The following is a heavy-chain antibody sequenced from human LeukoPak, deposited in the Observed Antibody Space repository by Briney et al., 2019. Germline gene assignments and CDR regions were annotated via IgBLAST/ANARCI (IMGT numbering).Heavy chain of an antibody. D-gene: IGHD4-17*01. CDR1: AGSISGTSYY. CDR2: IYYSGST. CDR3: ARHSSMTTVTFDY. Sequence: PSETLFLTCTVSAGSISGTSYYWGWIRQPPGKGLEWIGSIYYSGSTYYNPSLKSRVTISVDTSKNQFSLKLSSVTAADTAVYYCARHSSMTTVTFDYWGQGTLVIVSS. V-gene: IGHV4-39*01. J-gene: IGHJ4*02.